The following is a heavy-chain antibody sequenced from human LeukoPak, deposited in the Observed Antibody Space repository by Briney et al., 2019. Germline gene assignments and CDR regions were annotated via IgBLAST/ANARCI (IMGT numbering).Heavy chain of an antibody. V-gene: IGHV3-21*01. CDR1: GFTFSSYS. CDR2: ISSSSSYI. Sequence: GSLILSCAASGFTFSSYSMNWVRQAPGKGLEWVSSISSSSSYIYYADSVKGRFTISRDNAKNSVYLQMNSLRAEDTAVYYCARVWSSGYTKDYWGQGTLVTVSS. D-gene: IGHD3-22*01. J-gene: IGHJ4*02. CDR3: ARVWSSGYTKDY.